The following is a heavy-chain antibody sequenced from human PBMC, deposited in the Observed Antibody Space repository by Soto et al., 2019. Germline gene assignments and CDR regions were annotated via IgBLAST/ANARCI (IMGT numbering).Heavy chain of an antibody. V-gene: IGHV3-23*01. Sequence: PGGSLRLSCAASGFSFSTYTMSWVRRAPGKGLEWVSSISGSGGSPSYADSVQGRFFISRDNPKRTLYLQMNSLRAEDTAVYYCAKARCSTTNCYVPDYWGQGILVTVSS. CDR2: ISGSGGSP. CDR1: GFSFSTYT. J-gene: IGHJ4*02. CDR3: AKARCSTTNCYVPDY. D-gene: IGHD2-8*01.